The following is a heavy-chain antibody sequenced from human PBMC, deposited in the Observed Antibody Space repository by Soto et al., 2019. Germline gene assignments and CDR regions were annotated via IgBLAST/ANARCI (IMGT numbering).Heavy chain of an antibody. J-gene: IGHJ4*02. CDR1: GDPVRSFRFH. V-gene: IGHV4-30-4*02. CDR3: ARAPVGLDTISYFDY. D-gene: IGHD1-20*01. Sequence: PSDTLSLPCTVSGDPVRSFRFHWACLRRRPGKGGEWICYIYNRSRTTYSPCLESRMPISLDATRHHYSLRPTSVTAAGPSVYFCARAPVGLDTISYFDYWGQGKLVTVSS. CDR2: IYNRSRT.